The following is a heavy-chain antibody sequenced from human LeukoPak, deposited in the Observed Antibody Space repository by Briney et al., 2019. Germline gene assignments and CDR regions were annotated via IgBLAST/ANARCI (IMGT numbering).Heavy chain of an antibody. CDR1: GFTFSDYY. Sequence: GGSLRLSCAASGFTFSDYYMSWIRQAPGKGLEWVSYISSSGSTIYYADSVKGRFTISRDNAKNSLYLQMNSLRAEDTAVYYCARDYGRGFLEWFPRLYYYYGMDVWGQGTTVTVSS. J-gene: IGHJ6*02. CDR2: ISSSGSTI. V-gene: IGHV3-11*01. CDR3: ARDYGRGFLEWFPRLYYYYGMDV. D-gene: IGHD3-3*01.